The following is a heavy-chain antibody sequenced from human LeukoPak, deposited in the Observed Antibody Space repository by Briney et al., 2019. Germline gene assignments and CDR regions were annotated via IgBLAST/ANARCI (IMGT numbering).Heavy chain of an antibody. D-gene: IGHD6-13*01. V-gene: IGHV3-21*01. CDR1: GFSFSNYN. CDR3: ARVGEQQLADY. J-gene: IGHJ4*02. Sequence: GGSLRLSCAASGFSFSNYNMNWVRQAPGKGLEWVSSISSSSSYIYYADSVKGRFTISRDNARNSLYLQMNSLRAEDTAVYYCARVGEQQLADYWGQGTLVTVSS. CDR2: ISSSSSYI.